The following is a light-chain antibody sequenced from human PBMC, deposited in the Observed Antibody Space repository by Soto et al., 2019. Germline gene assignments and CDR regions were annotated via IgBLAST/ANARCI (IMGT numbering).Light chain of an antibody. CDR1: SSNIGAGYD. V-gene: IGLV1-40*01. Sequence: QAVLTQPPSVSGAPGQRVTISCTGSSSNIGAGYDVHWYQQLPGTAPKLLISRNSNRPSGVPDRFSGSKSGTSASLAITGLQAEDEADYYCQSYDSSLSGSYVFGTGTKVTVL. CDR2: RNS. J-gene: IGLJ1*01. CDR3: QSYDSSLSGSYV.